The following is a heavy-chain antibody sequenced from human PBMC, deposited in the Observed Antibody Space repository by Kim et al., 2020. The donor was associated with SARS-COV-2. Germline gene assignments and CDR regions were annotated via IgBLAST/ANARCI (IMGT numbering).Heavy chain of an antibody. J-gene: IGHJ3*02. CDR3: ASLYCSGGSCYSRENAFDI. D-gene: IGHD2-15*01. V-gene: IGHV4-59*13. CDR2: IYYSGST. CDR1: GGSISSYY. Sequence: SETLSLTCTVSGGSISSYYWSWIRQPPGKGLEWIGYIYYSGSTNYNPSLKSRVTISVDTSKNQFSLKLSSVTAADTAVYYCASLYCSGGSCYSRENAFDIWGQGTMVTVAA.